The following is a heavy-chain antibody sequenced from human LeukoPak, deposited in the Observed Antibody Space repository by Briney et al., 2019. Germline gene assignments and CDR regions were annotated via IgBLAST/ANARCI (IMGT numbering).Heavy chain of an antibody. D-gene: IGHD2-21*02. CDR3: TADAYCGGDCYTR. J-gene: IGHJ4*02. Sequence: GGSLRLSCAASGFTFTNAWMTWVRQAPGKGLEWVGRIKSKSHGGTIDYAAPVKGRFTISRDDSKNTLYLQMNSLRTEDTVVYYCTADAYCGGDCYTRGGQGTLVTVSS. CDR2: IKSKSHGGTI. V-gene: IGHV3-15*01. CDR1: GFTFTNAW.